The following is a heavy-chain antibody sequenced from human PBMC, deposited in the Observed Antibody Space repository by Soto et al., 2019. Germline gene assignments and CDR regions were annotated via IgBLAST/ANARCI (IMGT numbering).Heavy chain of an antibody. D-gene: IGHD2-8*01. CDR3: VRDRANGYTGNV. Sequence: SETLSLTCSVSGAIVTSGENYWSWVRQPPGKGLEWLGYIYDSGVTSYTPALKSRVTLSLDRPNNQVSLKLRSVTAADTAVYFCVRDRANGYTGNVWGHGTLVTVSS. CDR2: IYDSGVT. J-gene: IGHJ3*01. V-gene: IGHV4-30-4*08. CDR1: GAIVTSGENY.